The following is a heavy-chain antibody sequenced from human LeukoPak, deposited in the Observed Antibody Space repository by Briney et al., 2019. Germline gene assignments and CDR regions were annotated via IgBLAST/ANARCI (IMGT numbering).Heavy chain of an antibody. CDR3: ARVPPPFTMYYMDV. CDR2: ISSSGSTI. Sequence: GGSLRLSCAASGFTFSDYYMSWIRQAPGKGLEWVSYISSSGSTIYYADSVKGRSTISRDSSKNTVSLQMNSLRAEDTAIYFCARVPPPFTMYYMDVWGKGTPVIVSS. CDR1: GFTFSDYY. V-gene: IGHV3-11*01. J-gene: IGHJ6*03. D-gene: IGHD5-24*01.